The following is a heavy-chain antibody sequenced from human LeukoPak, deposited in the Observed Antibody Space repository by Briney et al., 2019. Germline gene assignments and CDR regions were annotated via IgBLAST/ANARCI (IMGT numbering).Heavy chain of an antibody. CDR3: ARADGDYISNYYYMDV. Sequence: GGSLRLSCAASGFTFSSYWMSWVRQAPGKGLEWVANIKEDGSEKYYVDSVKGRFTISRDNAKNSLNLQMNSLRAEDTAVYYCARADGDYISNYYYMDVWGKGTTVTVSS. D-gene: IGHD4-17*01. V-gene: IGHV3-7*01. CDR2: IKEDGSEK. CDR1: GFTFSSYW. J-gene: IGHJ6*03.